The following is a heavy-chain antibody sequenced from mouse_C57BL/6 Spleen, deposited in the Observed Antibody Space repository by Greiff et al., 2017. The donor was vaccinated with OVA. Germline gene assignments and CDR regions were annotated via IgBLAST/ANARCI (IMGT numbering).Heavy chain of an antibody. Sequence: QVQLPQSGPELVKPGASVKISCQASGYAFSSSWMNWVKQRPGKGLEWIGRIYPGDGDTNYNGKFKGKATLTADKSSSTAYMQLSSLTSEDSAVYFCARSGITTVVAGSYFDYWGQGTTLTVSS. D-gene: IGHD1-1*01. CDR2: IYPGDGDT. J-gene: IGHJ2*01. CDR1: GYAFSSSW. V-gene: IGHV1-82*01. CDR3: ARSGITTVVAGSYFDY.